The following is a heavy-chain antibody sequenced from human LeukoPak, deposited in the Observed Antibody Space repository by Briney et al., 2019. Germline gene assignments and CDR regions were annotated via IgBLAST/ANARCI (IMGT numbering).Heavy chain of an antibody. J-gene: IGHJ4*02. D-gene: IGHD3-10*01. CDR3: AKSQPLLWFGEPFDY. V-gene: IGHV3-9*01. CDR1: GFTFDDYA. CDR2: ISWNSGSI. Sequence: GESLRLSCAASGFTFDDYAMHWVRQAPGKGLEWVSGISWNSGSIGYADSVKGRFTISRDNAKNSLYLQMNSLRAEDTALYYCAKSQPLLWFGEPFDYWGQGTLVTVSS.